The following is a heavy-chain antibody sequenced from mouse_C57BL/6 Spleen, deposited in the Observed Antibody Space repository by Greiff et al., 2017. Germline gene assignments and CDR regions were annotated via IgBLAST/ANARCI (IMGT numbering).Heavy chain of an antibody. V-gene: IGHV5-17*01. CDR3: ARAPYGYDEDAMDY. CDR1: GFTFSDYG. J-gene: IGHJ4*01. CDR2: ISSGSSTI. D-gene: IGHD2-2*01. Sequence: DVMLVESGGGLVKPGGSLKLSCAASGFTFSDYGMHWVRQAPEKGLEWVAYISSGSSTIYYADTVKGRFTISRDNAKNTLFLQMTSLRSEDTAMYYCARAPYGYDEDAMDYWGQGTSVTVSS.